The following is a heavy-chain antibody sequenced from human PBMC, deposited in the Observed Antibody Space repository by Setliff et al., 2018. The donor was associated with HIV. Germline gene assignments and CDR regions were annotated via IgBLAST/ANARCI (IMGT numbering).Heavy chain of an antibody. V-gene: IGHV4-31*03. CDR2: ISNSGST. J-gene: IGHJ4*02. CDR3: ARVPSGLWFGKWGN. Sequence: TLSLTCSVSGGSISSGGHYWNWIRQHPGRGLEWIGYISNSGSTYSNPSLKGRLTISVDPSKNHFSLNLTSVTAADTAVYYCARVPSGLWFGKWGNWGQGTLVTVSS. CDR1: GGSISSGGHY. D-gene: IGHD3-10*01.